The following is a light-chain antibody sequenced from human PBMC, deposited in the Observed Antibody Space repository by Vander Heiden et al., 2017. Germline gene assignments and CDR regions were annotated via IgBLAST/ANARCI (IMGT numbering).Light chain of an antibody. J-gene: IGKJ2*01. CDR3: QQYGSSPPYT. Sequence: EMALSQSPATLSLSPGERAALSCGASQSVSNSYLAWYQHKPGLAPRLLIYDASRRATGIPDRFSGRGSGTDFTLTISRLEPEDFAVYYCQQYGSSPPYTFGQGTKLEIK. CDR1: QSVSNSY. CDR2: DAS. V-gene: IGKV3D-20*01.